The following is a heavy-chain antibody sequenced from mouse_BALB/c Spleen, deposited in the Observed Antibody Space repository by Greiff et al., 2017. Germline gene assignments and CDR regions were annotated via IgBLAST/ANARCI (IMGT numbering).Heavy chain of an antibody. CDR3: ARVTTVVADY. CDR1: GYTFTSYW. Sequence: QVQLQQSGAELAKPGASVKMSCKASGYTFTSYWMHWVKQRPGQGLEWIGYINPSTGYTEYNQKFKDKATLTADKSSSTAYMQLSSLTSEDSAVYYCARVTTVVADYWGQGTTLTVSS. CDR2: INPSTGYT. J-gene: IGHJ2*01. V-gene: IGHV1-7*01. D-gene: IGHD1-1*01.